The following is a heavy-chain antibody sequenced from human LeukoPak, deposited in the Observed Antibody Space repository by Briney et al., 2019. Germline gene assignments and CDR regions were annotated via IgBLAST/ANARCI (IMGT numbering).Heavy chain of an antibody. V-gene: IGHV3-53*01. CDR1: GFTVSSNS. D-gene: IGHD2-2*01. CDR2: IYSGGNT. J-gene: IGHJ6*03. Sequence: GGSLRLSCTVSGFTVSSNSMSWVRQAPGKGLEWVSFIYSGGNTHYSDSVKGRFTISRDNSKNTLYLQVNSLRAEDTAVYYCARGARYCTSTSCQVRYYMDVWGKGTTVTISS. CDR3: ARGARYCTSTSCQVRYYMDV.